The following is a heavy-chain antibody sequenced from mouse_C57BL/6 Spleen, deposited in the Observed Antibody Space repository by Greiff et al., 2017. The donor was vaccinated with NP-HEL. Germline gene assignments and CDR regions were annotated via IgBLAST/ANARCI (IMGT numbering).Heavy chain of an antibody. J-gene: IGHJ4*01. D-gene: IGHD1-1*02. V-gene: IGHV1-82*01. CDR2: IYPGDGDT. CDR3: ARSDGSYDYAMDY. CDR1: GYAFSSSW. Sequence: VQLQQSGPELVQPGASVKISCKSSGYAFSSSWMNWVKLRPGKGLEWIGRIYPGDGDTNYNGKFKGKATLTADKSSSTAYIQLSSLTSEDSAVYFCARSDGSYDYAMDYWGQGTSVTVSS.